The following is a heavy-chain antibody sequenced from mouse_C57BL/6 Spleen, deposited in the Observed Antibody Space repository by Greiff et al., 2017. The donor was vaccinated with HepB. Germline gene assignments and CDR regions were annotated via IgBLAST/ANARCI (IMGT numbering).Heavy chain of an antibody. CDR2: IYPGDGDT. D-gene: IGHD2-4*01. J-gene: IGHJ3*01. CDR1: GYAFSSSW. Sequence: QVQLKESGPELVKPGASVKISCKASGYAFSSSWMNWVKQRPGKGLEWIGRIYPGDGDTNYNGKFKGKATLTADKSSSTAYMQLSSLTSEDSAVYFCARLDDYDGAWFAYWGQGTLVTVSA. CDR3: ARLDDYDGAWFAY. V-gene: IGHV1-82*01.